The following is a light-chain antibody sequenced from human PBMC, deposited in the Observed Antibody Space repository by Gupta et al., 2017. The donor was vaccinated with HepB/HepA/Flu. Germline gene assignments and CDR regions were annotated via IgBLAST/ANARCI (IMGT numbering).Light chain of an antibody. CDR3: QQEDGSSFT. J-gene: IGKJ2*01. CDR2: SAS. Sequence: IVLTQSPGTLSLSPGERATLSCRASQSVSTAYLAWYQQKPGQAPRLLIHSASSRATGVPNRFSGSGSGTEFTLTINRLEPEDFAVYYCQQEDGSSFTFGQGTKLDIK. V-gene: IGKV3-20*01. CDR1: QSVSTAY.